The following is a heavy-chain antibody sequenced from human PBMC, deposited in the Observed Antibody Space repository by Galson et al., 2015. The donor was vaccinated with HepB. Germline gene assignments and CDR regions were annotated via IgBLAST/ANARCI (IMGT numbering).Heavy chain of an antibody. CDR1: KFTFSNYA. D-gene: IGHD3-22*01. CDR2: ISYDGSNI. Sequence: SLRLSCAASKFTFSNYAMHWVRQAPGKGLEWVTVISYDGSNIYYADSVKGRFTISRDNSKNTLYLQMNSLRAEDTAVYYCVATYSYDSSGPIGYGYFQHWGQGTLVTVSS. V-gene: IGHV3-30*04. CDR3: VATYSYDSSGPIGYGYFQH. J-gene: IGHJ1*01.